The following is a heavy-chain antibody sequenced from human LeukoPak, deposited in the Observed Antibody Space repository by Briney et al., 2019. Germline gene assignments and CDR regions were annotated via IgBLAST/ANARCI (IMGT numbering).Heavy chain of an antibody. CDR1: GFTFSNAW. V-gene: IGHV3-30*18. D-gene: IGHD3-16*01. Sequence: PGGSLRLSCAASGFTFSNAWMSWVRQAPGKGLERVAVISYDGNNTYYADSVKGRFTISRDNSNNTLFLQMNSLRAEDTAVYYCAKEWPIYDHVWGSSFNDYWGQGTLVTVSS. CDR2: ISYDGNNT. J-gene: IGHJ4*02. CDR3: AKEWPIYDHVWGSSFNDY.